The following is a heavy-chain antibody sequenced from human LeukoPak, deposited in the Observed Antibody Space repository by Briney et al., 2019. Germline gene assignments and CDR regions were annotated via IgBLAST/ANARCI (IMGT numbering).Heavy chain of an antibody. Sequence: ASVKVSCKASGYTFTSYGISWVRQAPGQGLEWMGWISAYNGNTNYAQKLQGRVTMTTDTSTSTAYMELRSLRSDDTAVYYCAKSHSPYDSSGLLTSINPKFDYWGQGTLVTVSS. CDR1: GYTFTSYG. V-gene: IGHV1-18*01. CDR2: ISAYNGNT. CDR3: AKSHSPYDSSGLLTSINPKFDY. J-gene: IGHJ4*02. D-gene: IGHD3-22*01.